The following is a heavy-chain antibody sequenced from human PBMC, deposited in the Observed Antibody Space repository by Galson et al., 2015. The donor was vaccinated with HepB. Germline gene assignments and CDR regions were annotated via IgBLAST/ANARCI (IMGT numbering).Heavy chain of an antibody. Sequence: QSGAEVKKPGKSLKISCKGSGSSFTSYWIGWVRQMPGKGLEWMGIIYPGDSDTRYSPSFQGQVTISADKSISTAYLQWSSLKASDTAMYYCARHAELLRSQDACDIWGQGTMVTVSS. D-gene: IGHD2-15*01. V-gene: IGHV5-51*01. CDR3: ARHAELLRSQDACDI. CDR1: GSSFTSYW. J-gene: IGHJ3*02. CDR2: IYPGDSDT.